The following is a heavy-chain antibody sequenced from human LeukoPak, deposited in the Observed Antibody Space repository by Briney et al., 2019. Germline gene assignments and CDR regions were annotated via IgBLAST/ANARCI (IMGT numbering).Heavy chain of an antibody. V-gene: IGHV3-73*01. CDR3: TGDYDILTGTGPAFDY. CDR2: IRSKANSYAT. Sequence: GGSLRLSCAASGFTFSGSAMHWVRQASGKGLEWVGRIRSKANSYATAYAASVKGRFTISRDDSKNTAYLQMNSLKTEDTAVYYCTGDYDILTGTGPAFDYWGQGTLVTVSS. D-gene: IGHD3-9*01. CDR1: GFTFSGSA. J-gene: IGHJ4*02.